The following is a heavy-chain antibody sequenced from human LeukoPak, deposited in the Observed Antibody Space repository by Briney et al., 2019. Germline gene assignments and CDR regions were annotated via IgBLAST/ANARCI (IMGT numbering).Heavy chain of an antibody. CDR1: GFTFSSYA. CDR2: ISSNGGST. J-gene: IGHJ4*02. V-gene: IGHV3-64D*06. CDR3: VKDRGVIIAAYYFDY. D-gene: IGHD3-10*01. Sequence: GGPLRLSCSASGFTFSSYAMHWVRPAPGKGLEYVSAISSNGGSTYYADSVKGRFTISRDNSKNTLYLQMSSLRAEDSAVYYCVKDRGVIIAAYYFDYWGQGTLVTVSS.